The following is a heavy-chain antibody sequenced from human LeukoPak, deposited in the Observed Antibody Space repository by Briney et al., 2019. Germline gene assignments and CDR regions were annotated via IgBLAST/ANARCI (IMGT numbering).Heavy chain of an antibody. CDR3: ARDRGYKSFDY. CDR2: IKPDGSEG. J-gene: IGHJ4*02. V-gene: IGHV3-7*04. D-gene: IGHD3-10*01. CDR1: GFTFSSSW. Sequence: GGSLRLSCAASGFTFSSSWMTWVRQAPGKGLEWVATIKPDGSEGSYVDSVKGRFTISRDNAKNSLFLQMISLRAEDTAVYYCARDRGYKSFDYWGQGDLVTVSS.